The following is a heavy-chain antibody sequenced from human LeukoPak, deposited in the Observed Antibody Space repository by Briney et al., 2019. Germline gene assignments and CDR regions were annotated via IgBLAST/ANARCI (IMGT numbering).Heavy chain of an antibody. Sequence: PGASVKVSCKASGYTFTGYYMHWVRRAPGQGLEWMGWINPNSGGTNYAQKFQGRVTMTRDTSISTAYMELSRLRSDDTAVYYCARGLIIAAAAGDYNWFDPWGQGTLVTVSS. D-gene: IGHD6-13*01. CDR1: GYTFTGYY. J-gene: IGHJ5*02. CDR3: ARGLIIAAAAGDYNWFDP. V-gene: IGHV1-2*02. CDR2: INPNSGGT.